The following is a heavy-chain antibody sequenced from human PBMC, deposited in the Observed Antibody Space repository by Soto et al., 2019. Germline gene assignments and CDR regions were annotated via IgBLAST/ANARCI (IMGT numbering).Heavy chain of an antibody. Sequence: PSETLSLTCAVYGGSFSGYYWSWIRQPPGKGLEWIGEINHSGCTNYNPSLKSRVTISVDTSKNQFSLKLSSVTAADTAVYYCARGRGRVVPAALNNYYYYYGMDVWGQGTTVTVSS. CDR3: ARGRGRVVPAALNNYYYYYGMDV. J-gene: IGHJ6*02. V-gene: IGHV4-34*01. D-gene: IGHD2-2*01. CDR2: INHSGCT. CDR1: GGSFSGYY.